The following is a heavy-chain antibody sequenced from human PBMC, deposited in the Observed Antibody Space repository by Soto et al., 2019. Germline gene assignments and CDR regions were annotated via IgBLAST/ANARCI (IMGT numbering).Heavy chain of an antibody. Sequence: EVQLVQSGAEVKKPGESLRISCKGSGYSFTSYWITWVRQMPGKGLEWMGRIDPSDSYTNYSPSFQGHVTISADKSISTAYLHWSTLEASATAMYYCARLAPNTWLDPWGQGTLVTVSS. V-gene: IGHV5-10-1*03. J-gene: IGHJ5*02. CDR3: ARLAPNTWLDP. CDR2: IDPSDSYT. CDR1: GYSFTSYW.